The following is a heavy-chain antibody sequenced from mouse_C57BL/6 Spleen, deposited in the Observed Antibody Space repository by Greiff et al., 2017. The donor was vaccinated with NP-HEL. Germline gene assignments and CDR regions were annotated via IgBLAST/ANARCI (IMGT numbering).Heavy chain of an antibody. CDR1: GFTFSDYY. CDR3: ARGSTLDY. J-gene: IGHJ2*01. CDR2: INYDGSST. D-gene: IGHD1-3*01. V-gene: IGHV5-16*01. Sequence: EVKLMESEGGLVQPGSLMKLSCTASGFTFSDYYMAWVRQVPEKGLEWVANINYDGSSTYYLDSLKSRFIISRDNAKNILYLQMSSLKSEDTATYYCARGSTLDYWGQGTTLTVSS.